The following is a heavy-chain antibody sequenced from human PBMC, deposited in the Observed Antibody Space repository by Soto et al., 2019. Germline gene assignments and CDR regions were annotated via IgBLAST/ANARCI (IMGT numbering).Heavy chain of an antibody. CDR3: ARDLDVATIPNDAFDI. J-gene: IGHJ3*02. D-gene: IGHD5-12*01. CDR2: IIPIFGTA. CDR1: GGTFSSYA. Sequence: SVKVSCKASGGTFSSYAISWVRQAPGQGLEWMGGIIPIFGTANYAQKFQGRVTITADESTSTAYMGLSSLRSEDTAVYYCARDLDVATIPNDAFDIWGQGTMVTVSS. V-gene: IGHV1-69*13.